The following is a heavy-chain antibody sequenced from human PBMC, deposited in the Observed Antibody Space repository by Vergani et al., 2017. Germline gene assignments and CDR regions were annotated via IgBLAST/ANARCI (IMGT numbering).Heavy chain of an antibody. J-gene: IGHJ6*02. CDR1: GGTFSSYA. D-gene: IGHD3-22*01. Sequence: QVQLVQSGAEVKKPGSSVKVSCKASGGTFSSYAISWVRQAPGQGLEWLGGIIPIFGTSNYAQKFQGRVTITADKSTSPAYMELSSLRSEDTAVYYCARLHGNYYDSSGYYAPGPASPEKESYGMDVWGQGTTVTVSS. V-gene: IGHV1-69*06. CDR3: ARLHGNYYDSSGYYAPGPASPEKESYGMDV. CDR2: IIPIFGTS.